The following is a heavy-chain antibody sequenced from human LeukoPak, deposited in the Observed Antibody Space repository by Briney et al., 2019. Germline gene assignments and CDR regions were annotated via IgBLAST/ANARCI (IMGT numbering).Heavy chain of an antibody. CDR1: GDSVSSNSAA. Sequence: SQTLSLTCAISGDSVSSNSAAWNWIRQSPSRGLEWLGRTYDRSKWYNDYAVSVKSRITINPDTSKNQFSLQLNSVTPEDTAVYYCARMGGWSSSWYGVFDYWGQGTLVTVSS. D-gene: IGHD6-13*01. CDR2: TYDRSKWYN. J-gene: IGHJ4*02. CDR3: ARMGGWSSSWYGVFDY. V-gene: IGHV6-1*01.